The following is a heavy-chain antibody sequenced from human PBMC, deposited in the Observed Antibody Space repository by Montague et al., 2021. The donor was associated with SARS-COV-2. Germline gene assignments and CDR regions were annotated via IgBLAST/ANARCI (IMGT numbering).Heavy chain of an antibody. J-gene: IGHJ4*02. CDR1: GGSVSSDGYY. CDR2: IYYSGST. CDR3: ARVSLAAAATRSDY. D-gene: IGHD6-13*01. V-gene: IGHV4-61*08. Sequence: SESLSLTCTVSGGSVSSDGYYWSWIRQPPGKGLEWIGHIYYSGSTNYNPSLKSRVAISLDTSKNQFSLKLTSVTAADTAVYYCARVSLAAAATRSDYWGQGTLVTVSS.